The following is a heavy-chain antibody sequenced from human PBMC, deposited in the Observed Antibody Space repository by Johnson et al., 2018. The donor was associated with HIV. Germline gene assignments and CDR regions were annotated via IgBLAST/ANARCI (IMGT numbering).Heavy chain of an antibody. Sequence: VQLVESGGGVVQPGGSLRLSCAASGFTFSSYALHWVRQAPGKGLEWVAVVLYDGGKKYYLESVQGRFNISRDNSKNTLHLQMNSLIPEDTALYYCAKDQGGTYNLGAFDSWGQGTMVTVSS. CDR3: AKDQGGTYNLGAFDS. CDR2: VLYDGGKK. CDR1: GFTFSSYA. D-gene: IGHD1-14*01. V-gene: IGHV3-30*02. J-gene: IGHJ3*01.